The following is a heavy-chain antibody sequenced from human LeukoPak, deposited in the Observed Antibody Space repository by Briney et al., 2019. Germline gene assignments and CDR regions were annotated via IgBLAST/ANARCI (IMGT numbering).Heavy chain of an antibody. CDR3: ARAYYGDFQDGMDV. CDR1: GFSVNINY. D-gene: IGHD3-10*01. V-gene: IGHV3-66*01. CDR2: IYSGGST. Sequence: PGGSLRLSCAVSGFSVNINYMSWVRQAPGKGLEWVSVIYSGGSTYYADSVKGRFTISRDNAKNSLYLQMNSLRAEDTAVYYCARAYYGDFQDGMDVWGQGTTVTVSS. J-gene: IGHJ6*02.